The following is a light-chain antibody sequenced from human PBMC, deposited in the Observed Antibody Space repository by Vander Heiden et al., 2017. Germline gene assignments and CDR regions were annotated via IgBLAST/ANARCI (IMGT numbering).Light chain of an antibody. CDR1: QTILQSSSNKNC. Sequence: DIVLRQSPDSLPVSPGERATINCKSSQTILQSSSNKNCLVWYQQKPGQSPKVLISWASTRESGVPDRFSGSGSGTDFTLTIRILQAEDLAVYFCQQDDSVPFTFSRGTKVEIK. CDR3: QQDDSVPFT. J-gene: IGKJ4*01. V-gene: IGKV4-1*01. CDR2: WAS.